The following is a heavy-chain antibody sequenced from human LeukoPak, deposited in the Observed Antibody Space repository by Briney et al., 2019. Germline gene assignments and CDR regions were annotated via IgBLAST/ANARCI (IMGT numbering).Heavy chain of an antibody. Sequence: SGTLSLTCAVSGGSISSSNWWSWVRQPPGEGLEWIGEIHHSGSTNYNPSLKSRVTISVDTSKNQFSLKLSSVTAADTAVYYCSRITRDYVVVPAATSPFFYYYYMDVWGKGTTVTVSS. CDR1: GGSISSSNW. CDR3: SRITRDYVVVPAATSPFFYYYYMDV. CDR2: IHHSGST. D-gene: IGHD2-2*01. J-gene: IGHJ6*03. V-gene: IGHV4-4*02.